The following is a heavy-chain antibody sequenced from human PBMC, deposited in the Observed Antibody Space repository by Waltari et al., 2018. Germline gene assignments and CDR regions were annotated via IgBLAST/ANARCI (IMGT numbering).Heavy chain of an antibody. V-gene: IGHV3-64D*06. CDR1: GFSFSTYE. J-gene: IGHJ4*02. Sequence: VESGGSLRLSCSASGFSFSTYEVHWVRQAPGTGFESVSGYVGKGDNTYYASSVKGRFSISRDMSRRMFCLQMSSLRFEDTAVYYCVQRGVYFHSWGQGTLVTVSS. CDR3: VQRGVYFHS. CDR2: YVGKGDNT. D-gene: IGHD3-10*01.